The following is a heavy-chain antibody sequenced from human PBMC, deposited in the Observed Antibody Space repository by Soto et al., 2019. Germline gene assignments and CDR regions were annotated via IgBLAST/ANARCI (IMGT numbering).Heavy chain of an antibody. CDR2: IYYSGST. J-gene: IGHJ4*02. D-gene: IGHD2-2*03. V-gene: IGHV4-59*11. Sequence: SETLSLTCNVSGDSIKTHYWSWIRQPPGKGLEWIGYIYYSGSTLYNPSLKRRVTISVDTAKNQFSLRLNSLTAADTAVYYCESAWMAAFDNWGQGTLVTVSS. CDR3: ESAWMAAFDN. CDR1: GDSIKTHY.